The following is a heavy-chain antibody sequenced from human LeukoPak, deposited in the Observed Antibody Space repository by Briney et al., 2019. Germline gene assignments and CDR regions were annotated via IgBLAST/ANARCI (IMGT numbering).Heavy chain of an antibody. D-gene: IGHD1-7*01. CDR1: GYTLTELS. CDR3: ARSGRPSLELLAGAFDI. J-gene: IGHJ3*02. CDR2: FDPEDGEA. Sequence: ASVKVSCKVSGYTLTELSMHWVRQAPGEGLEWMGGFDPEDGEAIYAQKFQGRVTMTEDTSTDTAYMELSSLRSEDTAVYYCARSGRPSLELLAGAFDIWGQGTMVTVSS. V-gene: IGHV1-24*01.